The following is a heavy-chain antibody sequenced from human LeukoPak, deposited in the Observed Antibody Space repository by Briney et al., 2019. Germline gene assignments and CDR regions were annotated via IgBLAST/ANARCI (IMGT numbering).Heavy chain of an antibody. J-gene: IGHJ6*02. Sequence: GASVKVSCKASGGTFSSYAISWVRQAPGQGLEWMGGIIPIFGTANYAQKFQGRVTITTDESTSTAYMELSSLRSEDTAVYYCARLKQWLAYYYYGMDVWGQGTTVTVSS. CDR2: IIPIFGTA. V-gene: IGHV1-69*05. D-gene: IGHD6-19*01. CDR1: GGTFSSYA. CDR3: ARLKQWLAYYYYGMDV.